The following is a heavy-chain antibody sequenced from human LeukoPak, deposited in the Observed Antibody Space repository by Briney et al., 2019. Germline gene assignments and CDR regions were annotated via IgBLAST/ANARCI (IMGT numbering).Heavy chain of an antibody. CDR2: IIPIFGTA. J-gene: IGHJ5*02. Sequence: GASVKVSCKASGGTFSSYAISWVRQAPGQGLEWMGGIIPIFGTANYAQKFQGRVTITADESTSTAYMELSSLRSEDTAVYYCARGCSGGSCYNGDNWFDPWGQGTLVTVSS. CDR1: GGTFSSYA. CDR3: ARGCSGGSCYNGDNWFDP. D-gene: IGHD2-15*01. V-gene: IGHV1-69*13.